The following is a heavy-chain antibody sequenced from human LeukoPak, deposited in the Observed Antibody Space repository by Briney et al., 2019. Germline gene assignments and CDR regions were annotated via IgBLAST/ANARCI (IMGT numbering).Heavy chain of an antibody. Sequence: SETLSLTCTVSGGSISSSDYYWGWICQPPGKGLEWIGGIYYSGSTNYNPSLKSRVTISADTSKNQFSLKLSSVTAADTAVYFCARHPGHSFGIDFWGQGTLVTVSS. J-gene: IGHJ4*02. CDR1: GGSISSSDYY. CDR2: IYYSGST. CDR3: ARHPGHSFGIDF. V-gene: IGHV4-39*01. D-gene: IGHD5-18*01.